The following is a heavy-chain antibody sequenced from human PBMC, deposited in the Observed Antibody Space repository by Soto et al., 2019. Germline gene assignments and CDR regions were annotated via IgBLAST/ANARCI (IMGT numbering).Heavy chain of an antibody. CDR3: AHRAYFDSGKQFDY. CDR1: GFSLSTSGVG. V-gene: IGHV2-5*02. D-gene: IGHD3-10*01. Sequence: QITLKESGPPLVKPTQTLTLTCTFSGFSLSTSGVGVGWIRQPPGKALEWLAIIYWDDEKRYSPSLKTRLTVTKDTSKNQVVLTMTNVDPVDTATHYCAHRAYFDSGKQFDYWGQGTLVSVSS. CDR2: IYWDDEK. J-gene: IGHJ4*02.